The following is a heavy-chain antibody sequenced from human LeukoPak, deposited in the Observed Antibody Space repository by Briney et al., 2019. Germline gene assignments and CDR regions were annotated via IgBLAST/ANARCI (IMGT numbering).Heavy chain of an antibody. CDR3: ARRPLGYCSSTSCRTPYSFDY. CDR1: GGSFSGYY. J-gene: IGHJ4*02. CDR2: INHSGST. Sequence: SETLSLTCAVYGGSFSGYYWSWIRQPPGKGLEWIGEINHSGSTNYNPSLKSRVTISVDTSKNQFSLKLSSVTAADTAVYYCARRPLGYCSSTSCRTPYSFDYWGQGTLVTVSS. D-gene: IGHD2-2*01. V-gene: IGHV4-34*01.